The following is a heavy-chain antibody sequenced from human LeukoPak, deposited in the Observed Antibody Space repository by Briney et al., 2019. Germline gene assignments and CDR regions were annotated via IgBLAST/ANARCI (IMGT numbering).Heavy chain of an antibody. J-gene: IGHJ4*02. Sequence: GGSLRLSCAASGFTFSRNYMSWVRQAPGKGLEWVSVLYTGGTTYYADSVKGRFTISRDNSKNTLYLQMNSLRAEDTAVYYCARGKGYGRSYYFDYWGQGTLVTVSS. CDR1: GFTFSRNY. CDR2: LYTGGTT. V-gene: IGHV3-53*01. CDR3: ARGKGYGRSYYFDY. D-gene: IGHD1-26*01.